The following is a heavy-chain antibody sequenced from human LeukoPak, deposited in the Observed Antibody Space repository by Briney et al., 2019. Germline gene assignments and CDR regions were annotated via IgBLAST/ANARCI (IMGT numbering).Heavy chain of an antibody. CDR3: STAKFDY. Sequence: GGSLRLSCAATGSTLSSYSMNWVRQAPGKGLEWVSHISISGSTIHYADSVRGRFTISRDSAKNSLYLQMNSLRADDTAVYYCSTAKFDYWGQGTLLTVPS. V-gene: IGHV3-48*01. CDR2: ISISGSTI. J-gene: IGHJ4*02. CDR1: GSTLSSYS.